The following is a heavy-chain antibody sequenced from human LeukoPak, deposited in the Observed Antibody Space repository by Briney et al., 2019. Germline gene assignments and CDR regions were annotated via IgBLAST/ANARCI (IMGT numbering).Heavy chain of an antibody. CDR2: ISAYNGNT. Sequence: ASVKVSCKASGYTFTSYGISWVRQAPGQGLEWMGWISAYNGNTNYAQKLQGRVTMTTDTSTSTAYMELRSLRSDDTAVYYCARGEGSSGYYYVARFDYWGQGTLVTVSS. J-gene: IGHJ4*02. D-gene: IGHD3-22*01. CDR3: ARGEGSSGYYYVARFDY. V-gene: IGHV1-18*01. CDR1: GYTFTSYG.